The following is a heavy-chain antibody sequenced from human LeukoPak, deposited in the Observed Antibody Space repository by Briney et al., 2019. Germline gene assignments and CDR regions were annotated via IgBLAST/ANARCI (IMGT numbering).Heavy chain of an antibody. CDR3: AKGGYDSSGSPFDY. CDR1: GFTFDDYA. Sequence: GRSLRLSCAASGFTFDDYAMHWVRQAPGKGLEWVSGISWNSGSIGYADSVKGRFTISRDNAKNSLYLQMNSLRAEDTALYYCAKGGYDSSGSPFDYWGQGTLVTVPS. V-gene: IGHV3-9*01. CDR2: ISWNSGSI. J-gene: IGHJ4*02. D-gene: IGHD3-22*01.